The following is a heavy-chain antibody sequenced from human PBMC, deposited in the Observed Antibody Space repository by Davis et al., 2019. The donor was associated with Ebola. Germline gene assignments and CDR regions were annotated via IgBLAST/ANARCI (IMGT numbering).Heavy chain of an antibody. CDR3: AKDGGLLHAFDI. CDR1: GFTFSSYG. V-gene: IGHV3-30*18. D-gene: IGHD1-26*01. Sequence: PGGSLRLSCEASGFTFSSYGMHWVRQAPGKGLEWVAVVSFDGTNELYADSVKGRLTISRDNFKNKLSLQMNSLTSDDTAVYYCAKDGGLLHAFDIWGQGTMVTVSS. J-gene: IGHJ3*02. CDR2: VSFDGTNE.